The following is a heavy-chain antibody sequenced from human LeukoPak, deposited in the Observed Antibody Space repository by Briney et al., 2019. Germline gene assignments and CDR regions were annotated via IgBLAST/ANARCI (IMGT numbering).Heavy chain of an antibody. CDR3: ARDHSYGHFFDY. V-gene: IGHV3-66*01. CDR2: IYSGGST. Sequence: GGSLRLSCAASGSTVSSNYMSWVRQAPGKGLEWVSVIYSGGSTYYADSVKGRFTISRDNSKNTLYLQMNSLRAEDTAVYYCARDHSYGHFFDYWGQGTLVTVSS. J-gene: IGHJ4*02. D-gene: IGHD5-18*01. CDR1: GSTVSSNY.